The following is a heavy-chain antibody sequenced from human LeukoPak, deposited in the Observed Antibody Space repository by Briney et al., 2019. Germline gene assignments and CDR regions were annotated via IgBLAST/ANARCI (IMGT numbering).Heavy chain of an antibody. V-gene: IGHV4-61*02. J-gene: IGHJ5*02. CDR1: GGSISSGSYY. CDR3: ARALPDWFDP. Sequence: SQTLSLTCTVSGGSISSGSYYWSWIRQPAGKGLEWIGRIYTSGSTNYNPSLKSRATISVDTSKNQFSLKLSSVTAADTAVYYCARALPDWFDPWGQGTLVTVSS. CDR2: IYTSGST.